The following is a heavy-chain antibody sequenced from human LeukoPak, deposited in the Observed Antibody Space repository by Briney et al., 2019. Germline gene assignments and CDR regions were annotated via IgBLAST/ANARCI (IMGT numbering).Heavy chain of an antibody. CDR2: IGTAGNT. Sequence: PGGSLRLSCAASGFTFSSHDMHWVRQPTGKGLEWVSVIGTAGNTYYTDSVKGRFTISRENAKNSLYLQMDNLGAEDTAVYYCARSKSYSSGWTDFDCWGQGTLVTVSS. V-gene: IGHV3-13*01. CDR1: GFTFSSHD. CDR3: ARSKSYSSGWTDFDC. D-gene: IGHD6-19*01. J-gene: IGHJ4*02.